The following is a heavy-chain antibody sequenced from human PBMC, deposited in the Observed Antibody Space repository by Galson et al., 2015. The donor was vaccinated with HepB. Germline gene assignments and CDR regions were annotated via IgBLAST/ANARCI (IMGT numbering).Heavy chain of an antibody. Sequence: QSGAEVKKPGESLEISCKASGYSFTSFWIGWVRQLPGKGPEWIGIIYPGDSDTRYSPSFRGHVTISAVQSLRTAFLRWDSLEASDTAMYFCARRGRLGGSPDYWGQGTLVTVSS. CDR1: GYSFTSFW. D-gene: IGHD1-26*01. V-gene: IGHV5-51*03. CDR3: ARRGRLGGSPDY. CDR2: IYPGDSDT. J-gene: IGHJ4*02.